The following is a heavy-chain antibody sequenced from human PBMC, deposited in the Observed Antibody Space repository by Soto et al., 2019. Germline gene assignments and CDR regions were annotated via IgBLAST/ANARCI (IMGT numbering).Heavy chain of an antibody. D-gene: IGHD6-13*01. CDR2: IKEDGSEK. J-gene: IGHJ6*04. CDR3: ARIAAAGRGMDV. V-gene: IGHV3-7*01. CDR1: GFHFSTHW. Sequence: EVQLVESGGGLVQPGGSLRLSCAASGFHFSTHWMTWVRQGPGKGLEWVADIKEDGSEKYYVDSVKGPFTMSRDNAQNSLYLQVNNLRVEDTAVYYCARIAAAGRGMDVWGRGTTVTVSS.